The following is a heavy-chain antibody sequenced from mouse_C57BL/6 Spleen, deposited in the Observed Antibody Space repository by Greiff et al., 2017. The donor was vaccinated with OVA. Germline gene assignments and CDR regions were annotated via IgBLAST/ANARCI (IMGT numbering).Heavy chain of an antibody. J-gene: IGHJ4*01. CDR3: AKTSYDGYAMDY. CDR2: IWRGGST. Sequence: VQLQQSGPGLVQPSQSLSITCTVSGFSLTSYGVHWVRQSPGKGLEWLGVIWRGGSTDYNAAFMSRLSITKDNSKSQVFLKMNSLQADDTAIYYCAKTSYDGYAMDYWGQGTSVTVSS. D-gene: IGHD2-14*01. V-gene: IGHV2-5*01. CDR1: GFSLTSYG.